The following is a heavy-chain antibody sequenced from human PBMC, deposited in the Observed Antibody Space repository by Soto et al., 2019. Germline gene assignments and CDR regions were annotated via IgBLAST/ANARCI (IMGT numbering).Heavy chain of an antibody. CDR3: AKEKYYDYVWGSYRYTSDY. V-gene: IGHV3-23*01. CDR2: ISGSGST. CDR1: GFTFSSYA. J-gene: IGHJ4*02. Sequence: PGGSLRLSCAASGFTFSSYAMRWVRQAPGKGLEWVSAISGSGSTFYADSMKGRFTISRDNSKNTLFLQMNSLIAEDTAVYYCAKEKYYDYVWGSYRYTSDYWGQGTLVTVSS. D-gene: IGHD3-16*02.